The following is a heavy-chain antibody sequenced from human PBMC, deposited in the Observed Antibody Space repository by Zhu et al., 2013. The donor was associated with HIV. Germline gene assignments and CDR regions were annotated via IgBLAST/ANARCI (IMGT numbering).Heavy chain of an antibody. J-gene: IGHJ5*02. CDR2: ISVKNGNT. CDR3: ARVPLGIQGWFDP. CDR1: GFTFASYG. D-gene: IGHD7-27*01. V-gene: IGHV1-18*01. Sequence: QVQLVQSEAEVKKPGASVKVSCKTSGFTFASYGVSWVRQAPGQGLEWMGWISVKNGNTKSAQKFQGRVSMTTDTSKSTAYMELRTLTSDDTAVYYCARVPLGIQGWFDPWGQGTLVTVSS.